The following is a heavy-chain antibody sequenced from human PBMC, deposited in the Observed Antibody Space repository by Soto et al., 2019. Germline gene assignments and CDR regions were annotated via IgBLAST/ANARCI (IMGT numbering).Heavy chain of an antibody. J-gene: IGHJ4*02. Sequence: QVQLQESGPGLVKPSQNLSLTCTVSGGSISSDFHYWTGFRQPPGKVLEWIGNIYSSGSTYYNTYRKSLVSISVDTAKNQFYLKLSSVTAADTAVYYCARWPKVTTDYWGQGALVTVSS. CDR1: GGSISSDFHY. CDR3: ARWPKVTTDY. D-gene: IGHD4-17*01. V-gene: IGHV4-30-4*01. CDR2: IYSSGST.